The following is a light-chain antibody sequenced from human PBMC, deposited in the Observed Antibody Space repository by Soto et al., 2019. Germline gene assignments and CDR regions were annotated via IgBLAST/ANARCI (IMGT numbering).Light chain of an antibody. Sequence: DIQMTRSPSTLSASVGDRVTITCRASQSVSSWLAWYQQKPGEVPKLLIYKASSLESGVPSRFSGSGSGTEFTLTISSLQPDDFVTYYCQQYSRNPLTFGGGTKVEIK. CDR1: QSVSSW. V-gene: IGKV1-5*03. J-gene: IGKJ4*01. CDR2: KAS. CDR3: QQYSRNPLT.